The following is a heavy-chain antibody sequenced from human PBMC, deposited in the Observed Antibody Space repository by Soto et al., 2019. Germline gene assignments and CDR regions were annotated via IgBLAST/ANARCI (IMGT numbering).Heavy chain of an antibody. CDR3: ARDLWGYCGADCYPLDV. Sequence: PSETLSLTCSVSGDSISSYYWSWIRQPPGEGLEWIGYMYNTGSTIYNPSLKSRVTISVDTSKNQFSLKLNSVTAADTAVYYCARDLWGYCGADCYPLDVWGQGTTVTVSS. V-gene: IGHV4-59*01. J-gene: IGHJ6*02. D-gene: IGHD2-21*02. CDR1: GDSISSYY. CDR2: MYNTGST.